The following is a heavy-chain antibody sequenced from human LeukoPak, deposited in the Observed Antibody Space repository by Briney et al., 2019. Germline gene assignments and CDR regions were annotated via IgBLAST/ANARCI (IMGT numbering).Heavy chain of an antibody. D-gene: IGHD3-16*02. V-gene: IGHV1-69*05. CDR3: ARGDMGYYDYVWGSYRLDY. Sequence: ASVKVSCKASGGTFSSYAISWVRQAPGQGLEWMGRIIPIFGTANYAQKFQGRVTITTDESTSTAYMELNSLRSEDTAVYYCARGDMGYYDYVWGSYRLDYWGQGTLVTVSS. CDR1: GGTFSSYA. CDR2: IIPIFGTA. J-gene: IGHJ4*02.